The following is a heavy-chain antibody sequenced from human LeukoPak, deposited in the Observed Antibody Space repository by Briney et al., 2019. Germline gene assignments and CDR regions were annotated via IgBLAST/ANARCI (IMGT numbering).Heavy chain of an antibody. V-gene: IGHV3-48*04. CDR2: ISSSGSTI. Sequence: GGSLRLSCAASGFTFSNHGMNWVRQAPGKGLEWVSYISSSGSTIYYADSVKGRFTISRDNAKNSLYLQMNSLRAEDTAVYYCARVAVAGNDYYYYYMDVWGKGTTVTVSS. J-gene: IGHJ6*03. D-gene: IGHD6-19*01. CDR3: ARVAVAGNDYYYYYMDV. CDR1: GFTFSNHG.